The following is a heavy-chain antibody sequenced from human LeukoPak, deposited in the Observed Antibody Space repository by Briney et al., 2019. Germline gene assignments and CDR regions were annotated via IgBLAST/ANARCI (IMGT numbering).Heavy chain of an antibody. CDR3: AKDFYDSSGSRYDY. V-gene: IGHV3-23*01. D-gene: IGHD3-22*01. J-gene: IGHJ4*02. CDR2: MSGSGSST. Sequence: GGSLRLSCAASGFTFSNAWMSWVRQAPGKGLEWVSAMSGSGSSTYYADSVKGRLTISRDNSKNTLFLQMNSLRAEDTAVYYCAKDFYDSSGSRYDYWGQGTLVTVSS. CDR1: GFTFSNAW.